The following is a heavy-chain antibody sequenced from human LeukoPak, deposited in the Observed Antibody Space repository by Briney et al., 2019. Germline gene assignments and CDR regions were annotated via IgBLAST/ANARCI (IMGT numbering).Heavy chain of an antibody. CDR2: IYYSGST. Sequence: SETLSLTCTVSGGSISSYYWSWIRQPPGKGLEWIGYIYYSGSTNYNPSLKSRVTISVDTSKNQFSLKLTSVTAADAAIYYCARGVSRYSNNWGQGTLVTVSS. D-gene: IGHD6-13*01. J-gene: IGHJ4*02. V-gene: IGHV4-59*12. CDR1: GGSISSYY. CDR3: ARGVSRYSNN.